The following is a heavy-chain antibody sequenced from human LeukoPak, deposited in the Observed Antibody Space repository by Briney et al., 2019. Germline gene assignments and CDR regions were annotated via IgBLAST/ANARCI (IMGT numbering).Heavy chain of an antibody. CDR2: INHSGST. J-gene: IGHJ4*02. D-gene: IGHD3-22*01. Sequence: SETLSLTCAVYGGSFSGYYWSWIRQPPGKGLEWIGEINHSGSTNYNPSLKSRVTISVDTSKNQFSLKLSSVTAADTAVYYCAREPYDSSGSFDYWGQGTLVTVSS. CDR1: GGSFSGYY. CDR3: AREPYDSSGSFDY. V-gene: IGHV4-34*01.